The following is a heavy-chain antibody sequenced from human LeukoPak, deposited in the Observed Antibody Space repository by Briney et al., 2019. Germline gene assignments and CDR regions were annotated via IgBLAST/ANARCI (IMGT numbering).Heavy chain of an antibody. Sequence: PSQTLSLTCTVSGGSISSGDYYWRWIRQPPGKGLEWIGYIYYSGSTYYNPSLKSRVTISVDTSKNQFSLKLSSVTAADTAVYYCARDRDSGSYWDYYYYGMDVWGQGTTVTVSS. D-gene: IGHD1-26*01. CDR2: IYYSGST. V-gene: IGHV4-30-4*01. J-gene: IGHJ6*02. CDR1: GGSISSGDYY. CDR3: ARDRDSGSYWDYYYYGMDV.